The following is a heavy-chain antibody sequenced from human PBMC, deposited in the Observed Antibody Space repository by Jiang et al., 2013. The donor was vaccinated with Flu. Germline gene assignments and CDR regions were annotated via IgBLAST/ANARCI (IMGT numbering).Heavy chain of an antibody. Sequence: PTPDPHADLHLLWILTHVLGEWGWAGSVSPPGKALEWLALIYWNDDKRYSPSLKSRLTITQDISKTQVVLTMTNMDPVDTATYYCAHMWDYYSSGTYFDYWGQGNLVTVSS. CDR3: AHMWDYYSSGTYFDY. CDR2: IYWNDDK. D-gene: IGHD3-10*01. CDR1: ILTHVLGEWG. V-gene: IGHV2-5*01. J-gene: IGHJ4*02.